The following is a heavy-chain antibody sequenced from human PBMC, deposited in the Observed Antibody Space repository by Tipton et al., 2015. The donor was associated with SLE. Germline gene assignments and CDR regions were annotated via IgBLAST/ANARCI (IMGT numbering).Heavy chain of an antibody. Sequence: SLRLSCAASGFSFTSYAMNWVRQAPGKGLEWVSLIYSAGSTSYADSVKGRFTVSRDTSKNTLYLQMNSLRAEDTAVYYCAKEVYDSSSWSVYYYYGMDVWGQGTTVTVSS. D-gene: IGHD6-13*01. CDR2: IYSAGST. CDR1: GFSFTSYA. CDR3: AKEVYDSSSWSVYYYYGMDV. J-gene: IGHJ6*02. V-gene: IGHV3-23*03.